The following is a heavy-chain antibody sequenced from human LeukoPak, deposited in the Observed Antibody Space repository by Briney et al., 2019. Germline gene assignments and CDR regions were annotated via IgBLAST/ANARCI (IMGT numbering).Heavy chain of an antibody. CDR1: GGSISSSSYY. CDR2: IYYSGST. CDR3: ARRYYDFWSGYYMDDAFDI. D-gene: IGHD3-3*01. V-gene: IGHV4-39*07. Sequence: SETLSLTCTVSGGSISSSSYYWGWIRQPPGKGLEWIGSIYYSGSTYYNPSLKSRVTISVDTSKNQFSLKLSSVTAADTAVYYCARRYYDFWSGYYMDDAFDIWGQGTMVTVSS. J-gene: IGHJ3*02.